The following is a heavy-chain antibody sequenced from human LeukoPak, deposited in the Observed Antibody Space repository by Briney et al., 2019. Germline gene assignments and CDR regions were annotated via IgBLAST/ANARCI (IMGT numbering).Heavy chain of an antibody. CDR1: GFTFSSYA. J-gene: IGHJ3*02. D-gene: IGHD3-10*01. CDR3: AKDLLYYYGSGDAFDI. V-gene: IGHV3-23*01. CDR2: ISGSGGST. Sequence: GGSLRLSCAASGFTFSSYAMSWVHQAPGKGLEWVSAISGSGGSTYYADSVKGRFTISRDNSKNTLYLQMNSLRAEDTAVYYCAKDLLYYYGSGDAFDIWGQGTMVTVSS.